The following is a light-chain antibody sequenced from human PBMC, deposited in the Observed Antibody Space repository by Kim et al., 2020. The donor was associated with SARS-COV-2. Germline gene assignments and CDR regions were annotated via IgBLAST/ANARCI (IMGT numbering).Light chain of an antibody. CDR1: QSVSSN. V-gene: IGKV3-15*01. CDR3: QQYNIWPPYT. J-gene: IGKJ2*01. CDR2: GAS. Sequence: VSPGERAPRSCRASQSVSSNLAWYQQRPGQAPRLLIYGASTRATGIPARFSGSGSGTEFTLTISSLQSEDFAVYYCQQYNIWPPYTFGQGTKLEI.